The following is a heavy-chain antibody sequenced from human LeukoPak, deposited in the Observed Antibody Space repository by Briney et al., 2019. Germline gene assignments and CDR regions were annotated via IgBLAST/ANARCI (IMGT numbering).Heavy chain of an antibody. Sequence: ASVKVSCKASGYTFTGYYMHWVRQAPGQGLEWMGWINPNSGGTNYAQKFQGRVTMTRDTSISTAYMELSRLRSDDTAVYYCARGYGSGGYAFDIWGQGTMVTVSS. V-gene: IGHV1-2*02. D-gene: IGHD3-10*01. CDR3: ARGYGSGGYAFDI. CDR1: GYTFTGYY. J-gene: IGHJ3*02. CDR2: INPNSGGT.